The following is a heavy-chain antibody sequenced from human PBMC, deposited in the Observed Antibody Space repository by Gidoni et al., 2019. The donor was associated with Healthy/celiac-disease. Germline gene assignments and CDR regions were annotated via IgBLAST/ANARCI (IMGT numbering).Heavy chain of an antibody. CDR3: AKDLMVYTVDTAMVNWFDP. CDR1: GFTFSSYA. D-gene: IGHD5-18*01. CDR2: ISGSGGST. V-gene: IGHV3-23*01. J-gene: IGHJ5*02. Sequence: EVQLLESGGGLVQPGGSLRLSCAASGFTFSSYAMSWVRQAPGKGLEWVSAISGSGGSTYYADSVKGRFTISRDNSKNTLYLQMNSLRAEDTAVYYCAKDLMVYTVDTAMVNWFDPWGQGTLVTVSS.